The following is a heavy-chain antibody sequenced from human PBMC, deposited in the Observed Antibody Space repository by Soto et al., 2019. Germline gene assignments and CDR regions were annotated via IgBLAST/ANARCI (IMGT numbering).Heavy chain of an antibody. Sequence: QITLKESGPTLVKPTQTLTLTCTFSGFSLSTSGVGVGWIRQPPGKALEWLALIYWNDDKRYSPSLKSSLTLTKDTAKNFEVLTMTIRYPVDTATYYCPHSLYSSSWYYGMDGWGQGTTVTVSS. D-gene: IGHD6-13*01. V-gene: IGHV2-5*01. CDR1: GFSLSTSGVG. CDR3: PHSLYSSSWYYGMDG. J-gene: IGHJ6*02. CDR2: IYWNDDK.